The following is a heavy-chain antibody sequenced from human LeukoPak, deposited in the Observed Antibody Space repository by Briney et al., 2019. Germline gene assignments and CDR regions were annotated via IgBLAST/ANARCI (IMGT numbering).Heavy chain of an antibody. CDR2: ISGYNGNT. D-gene: IGHD5-12*01. CDR3: ARDCGYQCLFDY. CDR1: VYTFTNYG. Sequence: ASVTVSCKASVYTFTNYGISWVRQAPGQGLAWMGWISGYNGNTNYAQKSQGRVTMTTDTSTNAAHMELRSLRSDDTAVYYCARDCGYQCLFDYWGQGTLVTVSS. J-gene: IGHJ4*02. V-gene: IGHV1-18*01.